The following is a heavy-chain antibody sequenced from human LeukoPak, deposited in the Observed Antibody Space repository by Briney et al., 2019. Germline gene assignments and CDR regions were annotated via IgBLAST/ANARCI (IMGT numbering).Heavy chain of an antibody. J-gene: IGHJ4*02. D-gene: IGHD1-26*01. CDR3: ASSTGSYSPFDY. CDR2: IKPNSGGT. CDR1: GYTFTGYY. Sequence: ASVKVSCKASGYTFTGYYIHWVRQAPGQGLEWMGWIKPNSGGTNYAQKFQGRVTMTRDTSISTAYMELSRLRSDDTAVYYCASSTGSYSPFDYWGQGTLVTVSS. V-gene: IGHV1-2*02.